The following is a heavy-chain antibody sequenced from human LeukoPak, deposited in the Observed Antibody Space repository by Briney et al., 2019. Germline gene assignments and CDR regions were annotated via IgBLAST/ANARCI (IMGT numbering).Heavy chain of an antibody. CDR3: AKELYNWNDWDAFDI. Sequence: GGSLRLSCAASGFTFSSYAMSWVRQAPGKGLEWVSAISGSCGSTYYADSVKGRFTTSRDNSKNTLYLQMNSLRAEDTAVYYCAKELYNWNDWDAFDIWGQGTMVTVSS. V-gene: IGHV3-23*01. J-gene: IGHJ3*02. CDR1: GFTFSSYA. CDR2: ISGSCGST. D-gene: IGHD1-1*01.